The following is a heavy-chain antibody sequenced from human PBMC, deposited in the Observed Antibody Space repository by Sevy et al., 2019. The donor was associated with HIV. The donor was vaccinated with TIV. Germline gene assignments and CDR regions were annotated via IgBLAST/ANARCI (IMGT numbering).Heavy chain of an antibody. V-gene: IGHV3-30-3*01. CDR3: ARDLRWMSSSDGMDV. CDR1: GIPFSTYA. J-gene: IGHJ6*02. CDR2: ISYDGSNE. D-gene: IGHD6-25*01. Sequence: GGSLRLSCAASGIPFSTYAIHWVRQPPGKGLEWVAVISYDGSNEYYADSAKGRFTISRDNSKNTLYLQMNSLRAEDTAVYYCARDLRWMSSSDGMDVWGQRTTVTVSS.